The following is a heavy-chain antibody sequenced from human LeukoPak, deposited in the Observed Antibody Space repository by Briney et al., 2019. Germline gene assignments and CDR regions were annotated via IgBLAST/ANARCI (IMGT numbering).Heavy chain of an antibody. Sequence: PSETLSLTCTVSGDSVNSGYSYWNWIRQPAGKGLEWIGRIYTSVSIIYNPSLKSRVTISIDTSKNQFSLKLSSVTAADTAVYYCAREPIATFGVITTRAFDAWGQGAMVTVSS. CDR1: GDSVNSGYSY. J-gene: IGHJ3*01. V-gene: IGHV4-61*02. D-gene: IGHD3-3*01. CDR2: IYTSVSI. CDR3: AREPIATFGVITTRAFDA.